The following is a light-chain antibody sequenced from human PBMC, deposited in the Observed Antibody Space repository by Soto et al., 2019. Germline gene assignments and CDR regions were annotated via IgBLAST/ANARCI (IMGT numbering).Light chain of an antibody. CDR3: QQSFSTTWT. Sequence: DIQMTQSPSSLSASIGDRGNITRRASQSIISYLNWYQQKPGKAPKLLIYAASSLQSGVPSRFSGAGSGTDFTLTISSLQPEDFATYYCQQSFSTTWTFGHGTKVDIK. CDR1: QSIISY. J-gene: IGKJ1*01. CDR2: AAS. V-gene: IGKV1-39*01.